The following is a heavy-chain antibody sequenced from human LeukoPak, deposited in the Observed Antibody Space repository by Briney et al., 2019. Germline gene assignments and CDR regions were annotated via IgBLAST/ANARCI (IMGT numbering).Heavy chain of an antibody. Sequence: SETLPLTCAVYGGSFSGYYWSWIRQPPGKGLEWIGEISHIGSTNYNPSLKSRVTISVDTSKNQFSLKLSSVTAADTAVYYCARGIHFYDSSGAYYYYYMDVWGKGTTVTVSS. CDR3: ARGIHFYDSSGAYYYYYMDV. CDR1: GGSFSGYY. V-gene: IGHV4-34*01. J-gene: IGHJ6*03. D-gene: IGHD3-22*01. CDR2: ISHIGST.